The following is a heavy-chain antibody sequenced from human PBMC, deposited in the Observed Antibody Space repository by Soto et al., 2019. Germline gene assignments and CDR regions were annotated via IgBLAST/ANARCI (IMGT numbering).Heavy chain of an antibody. V-gene: IGHV3-7*04. CDR3: VKDYYSYYFDY. Sequence: EVQLVESGGGLVQPGGSLRLSCAASGFTFTDHWMGWVRQAPGKGLEWVAIISQDGGIRNYVDSVKGRFTISRDTAADSLYLQMNSLRVEDTALYYCVKDYYSYYFDYWGQGTLVTVSS. CDR2: ISQDGGIR. J-gene: IGHJ4*02. CDR1: GFTFTDHW. D-gene: IGHD3-22*01.